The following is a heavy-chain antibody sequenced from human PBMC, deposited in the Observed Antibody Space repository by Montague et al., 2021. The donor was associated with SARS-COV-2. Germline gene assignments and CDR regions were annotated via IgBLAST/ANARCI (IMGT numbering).Heavy chain of an antibody. CDR3: ARHLKVGTTSHDWWSDPPAGFDP. V-gene: IGHV4-30-2*01. Sequence: TLSLTCTVSGASINSADYSWSWIRQAPGKGLEWIGYLYQSLDPYYSSSFESRVTISADRSNNHIFLMLNSVTAAATAVYYCARHLKVGTTSHDWWSDPPAGFDPWGQGTLVTVSS. D-gene: IGHD3-16*02. J-gene: IGHJ5*02. CDR2: LYQSLDP. CDR1: GASINSADYS.